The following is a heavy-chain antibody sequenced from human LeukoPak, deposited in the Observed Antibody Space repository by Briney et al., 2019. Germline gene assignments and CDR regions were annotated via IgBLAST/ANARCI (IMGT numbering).Heavy chain of an antibody. D-gene: IGHD2-2*02. CDR3: VILADIVVVPAAIGYFDY. Sequence: PSETLSLTCTVSGGSISSSSYYWGWIRQPPGKGLEWIGSIYYSGSTYYNPSLKSRVTISVDTSKNQFSLKLSSVTAADTAVYYCVILADIVVVPAAIGYFDYWGQGTLVTVSS. CDR2: IYYSGST. V-gene: IGHV4-39*07. J-gene: IGHJ4*02. CDR1: GGSISSSSYY.